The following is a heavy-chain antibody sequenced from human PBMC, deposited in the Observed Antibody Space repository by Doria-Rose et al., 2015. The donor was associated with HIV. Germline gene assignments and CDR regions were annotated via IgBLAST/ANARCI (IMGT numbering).Heavy chain of an antibody. CDR1: GASVSSRGYY. J-gene: IGHJ4*02. V-gene: IGHV4-31*03. CDR3: ARMGSYRELDY. Sequence: QVQLQESGPGLVKPSETLSLTCSVSGASVSSRGYYWTWIRPVPGKGLESLGYTYYTGTSDYSPSLKSRLNMAVDTSKNQFSLKLSFVTVADTAVYYCARMGSYRELDYWGQGALVVVST. D-gene: IGHD3-3*01. CDR2: TYYTGTS.